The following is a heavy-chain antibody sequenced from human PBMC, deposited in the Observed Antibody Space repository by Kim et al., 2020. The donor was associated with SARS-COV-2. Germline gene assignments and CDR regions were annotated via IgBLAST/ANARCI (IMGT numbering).Heavy chain of an antibody. D-gene: IGHD2-2*02. CDR1: GFTFSSYA. CDR2: IYSGGSST. J-gene: IGHJ4*02. Sequence: GGSLRLSCAASGFTFSSYAMSWVRQAPGKGLEWVSVIYSGGSSTYYADSVKGRFTISRDNSKNTLYLQMNSLRAEDTAVYYCAKHYTVFFDYWGQGTLVTVSS. V-gene: IGHV3-23*03. CDR3: AKHYTVFFDY.